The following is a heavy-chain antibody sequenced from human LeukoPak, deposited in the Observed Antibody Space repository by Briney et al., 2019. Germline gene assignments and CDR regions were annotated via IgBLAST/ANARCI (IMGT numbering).Heavy chain of an antibody. CDR2: IRSKAYGGTT. CDR1: GFTFGDYA. J-gene: IGHJ4*02. CDR3: TAGVATVTFDY. Sequence: GGSLRLSCTASGFTFGDYAMSWVRQAPGKGLEWVGCIRSKAYGGTTEYAASVKGRFTISRDDSKSIAYLQMNSLKTEDTAVYYCTAGVATVTFDYWGQGTLVTVSS. D-gene: IGHD5-12*01. V-gene: IGHV3-49*04.